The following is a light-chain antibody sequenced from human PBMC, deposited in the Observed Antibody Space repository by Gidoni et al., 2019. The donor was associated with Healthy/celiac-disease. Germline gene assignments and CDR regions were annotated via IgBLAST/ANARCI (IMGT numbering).Light chain of an antibody. CDR2: DAS. J-gene: IGKJ4*01. CDR3: QQRSNGLT. Sequence: EIVLTPSPAPLSLSPGERATLSCRISQSVSSYLAWYQQKPGQAPRLLIYDASNRATGIPARFSGSWSGTDFTLTISSLEPEDFAVYYCQQRSNGLTFGGGTKVEIK. V-gene: IGKV3-11*01. CDR1: QSVSSY.